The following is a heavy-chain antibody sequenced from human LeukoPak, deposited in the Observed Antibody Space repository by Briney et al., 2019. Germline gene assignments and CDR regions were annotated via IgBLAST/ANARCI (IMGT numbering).Heavy chain of an antibody. V-gene: IGHV4-59*11. J-gene: IGHJ4*02. CDR3: GRNLGSGSDH. CDR1: GDSISGPY. CDR2: THYTGET. Sequence: PSETLSLTCNVSGDSISGPYWNWIRQSPGRGLESIGYTHYTGETNYNPSLKSRLTMSVDTSNNQVYLRLSSVTAADTAVYYCGRNLGSGSDHWGQGTLVTVSS. D-gene: IGHD3-10*01.